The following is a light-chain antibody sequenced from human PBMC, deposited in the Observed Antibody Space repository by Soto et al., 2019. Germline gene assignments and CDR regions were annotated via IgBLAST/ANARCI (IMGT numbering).Light chain of an antibody. Sequence: EVVMTQSPATLSVSPGERDTLSCRASLSVSSYLAWFQQKLGQAPRLLIYDASNRAIGIPARFSGSGSGTDFTLTISILEPEDFAVYYCQQRSNWPSLTFGGGTKVDIK. V-gene: IGKV3-11*01. CDR1: LSVSSY. CDR2: DAS. J-gene: IGKJ4*01. CDR3: QQRSNWPSLT.